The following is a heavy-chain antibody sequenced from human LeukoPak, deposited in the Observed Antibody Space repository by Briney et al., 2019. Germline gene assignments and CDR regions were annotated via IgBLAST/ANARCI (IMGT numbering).Heavy chain of an antibody. J-gene: IGHJ4*02. CDR1: GGSISSYY. CDR2: IYYLGST. D-gene: IGHD3-3*01. Sequence: SETLSLTCTVSGGSISSYYWSWIRQPPGKGLEWVGHIYYLGSTNYNPSLKSRVTISVDTSKNQFSLKLSSVTAADTAVYYCARALSRRYYDFWSGPSGFDYWGQGTLVTVSS. CDR3: ARALSRRYYDFWSGPSGFDY. V-gene: IGHV4-59*01.